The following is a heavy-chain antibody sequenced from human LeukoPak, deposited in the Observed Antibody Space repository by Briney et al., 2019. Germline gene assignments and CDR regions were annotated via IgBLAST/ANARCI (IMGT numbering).Heavy chain of an antibody. V-gene: IGHV3-7*04. CDR3: ARDSPGYGGYSY. D-gene: IGHD5-12*01. J-gene: IGHJ4*02. CDR1: GFTPTRDG. Sequence: GGSLRLSCTASGFTPTRDGMTSVRQAPGQGLEGVANIKEDGSAKYYVDSMKGRFTISRDNAKNSLYLQINSLRAEDTAVYYCARDSPGYGGYSYWGQGTLVTVSS. CDR2: IKEDGSAK.